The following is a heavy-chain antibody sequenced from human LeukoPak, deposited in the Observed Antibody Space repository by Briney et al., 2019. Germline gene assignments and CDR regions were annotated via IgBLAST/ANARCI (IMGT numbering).Heavy chain of an antibody. CDR3: VRGLRGGFDP. Sequence: GGSLRLSCAASGFTFSTYDMHWVRQAKGKGLEWVSGINTAGDTYSPGSVKGRFTVSRENAKNSVHLQMNSLRAGDTAVYYCVRGLRGGFDPWGQGTLVTVSS. CDR1: GFTFSTYD. D-gene: IGHD4-17*01. CDR2: INTAGDT. V-gene: IGHV3-13*01. J-gene: IGHJ5*02.